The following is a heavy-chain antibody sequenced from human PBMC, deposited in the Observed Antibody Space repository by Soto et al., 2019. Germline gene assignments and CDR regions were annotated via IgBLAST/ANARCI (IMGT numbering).Heavy chain of an antibody. CDR3: VKVGGLSCTTVTSCYAGGFDY. CDR2: ITWNSGRV. CDR1: GFIFNDYA. Sequence: VQLVQSGGGLVQPGRSLRLSCATSGFIFNDYAMHWVRQAPGKGLEWVSSITWNSGRVDYADSVTGRFTISRDNAKNSLYLQMNSLRPEDTAFYYCVKVGGLSCTTVTSCYAGGFDYWGQGALVIVSS. J-gene: IGHJ4*02. D-gene: IGHD2-2*01. V-gene: IGHV3-9*01.